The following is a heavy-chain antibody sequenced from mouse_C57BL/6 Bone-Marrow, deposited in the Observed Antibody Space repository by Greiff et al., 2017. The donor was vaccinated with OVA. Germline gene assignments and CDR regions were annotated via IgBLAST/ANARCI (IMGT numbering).Heavy chain of an antibody. CDR1: GISITTGNYR. D-gene: IGHD2-5*01. CDR3: ARSNYGYFDV. J-gene: IGHJ1*03. CDR2: IYYSGTI. Sequence: VQLKQSGPGLVTPSQTVFLTCTVTGISITTGNYRWSWIRQFPGNKLEWIGYIYYSGTITYNPSPTSRTTITRDTPKNQFVLEMNSLTAEDTATYYCARSNYGYFDVWGTGTTVTVSS. V-gene: IGHV3-5*01.